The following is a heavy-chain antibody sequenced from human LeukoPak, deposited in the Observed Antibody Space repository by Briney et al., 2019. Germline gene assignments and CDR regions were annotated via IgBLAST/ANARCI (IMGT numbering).Heavy chain of an antibody. CDR2: IWDDGNNK. J-gene: IGHJ5*02. Sequence: PGGSLRLSCGASGFTFSSHGMHWVRQAPGKRLEWVAVIWDDGNNKRYANSVNGRFTISRDNSENTLYLQMNGLTAEDTAMYYCARDSYQDYYGRFDPWGQGTLVIVSS. V-gene: IGHV3-33*08. CDR3: ARDSYQDYYGRFDP. D-gene: IGHD3-10*01. CDR1: GFTFSSHG.